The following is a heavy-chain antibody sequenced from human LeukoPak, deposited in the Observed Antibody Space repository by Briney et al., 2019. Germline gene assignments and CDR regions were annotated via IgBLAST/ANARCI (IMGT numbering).Heavy chain of an antibody. Sequence: ASVKVSCKASGYTFTIYGISWVRQAPGQGLEWMGWISAYNGNTNYAQKLQGRVTMTRDTSTNTAYMELSALTSEDTAVYYCARNRPTTGDFISWGQGALVTVSS. CDR2: ISAYNGNT. V-gene: IGHV1-18*01. J-gene: IGHJ4*02. CDR3: ARNRPTTGDFIS. CDR1: GYTFTIYG. D-gene: IGHD1-1*01.